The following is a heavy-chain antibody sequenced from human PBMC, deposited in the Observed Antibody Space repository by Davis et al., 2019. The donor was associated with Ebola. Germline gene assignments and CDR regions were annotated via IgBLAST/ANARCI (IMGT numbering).Heavy chain of an antibody. V-gene: IGHV4-31*03. CDR3: ARGPLVILSHYYYYYIDV. CDR1: GGSITRGGYH. J-gene: IGHJ6*03. Sequence: PSETLSLTCTVSGGSITRGGYHRSCIRQHPGKGPEWIGSIYYSGSTYYNPSLKSRVTISVDTSKNQFSLKLSSVTAADTSVYYCARGPLVILSHYYYYYIDVWGKGNTVTGSS. CDR2: IYYSGST. D-gene: IGHD2/OR15-2a*01.